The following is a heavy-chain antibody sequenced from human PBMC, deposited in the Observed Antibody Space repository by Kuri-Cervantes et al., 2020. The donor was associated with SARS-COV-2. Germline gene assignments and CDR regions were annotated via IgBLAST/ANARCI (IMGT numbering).Heavy chain of an antibody. V-gene: IGHV1-18*04. Sequence: ASVKVSCKASGYTFTAYAITWVRQAPGQGLEWMGWISTEDGNADYAQKLQGRVTMTTDTSTSIAYMELRSLRSDDTAIYYCAGGFDWGDYPCYCGRDVWGQGTAVTVSS. CDR1: GYTFTAYA. CDR2: ISTEDGNA. CDR3: AGGFDWGDYPCYCGRDV. D-gene: IGHD4-17*01. J-gene: IGHJ6*02.